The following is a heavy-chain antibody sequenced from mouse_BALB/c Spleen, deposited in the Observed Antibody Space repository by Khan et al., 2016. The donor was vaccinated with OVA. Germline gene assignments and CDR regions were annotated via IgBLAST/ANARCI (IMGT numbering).Heavy chain of an antibody. CDR3: ARIKKIVATDFDY. J-gene: IGHJ2*01. D-gene: IGHD1-1*01. CDR1: GYTFTSFW. Sequence: VQLQQSGAELVKAGASVKMSCKASGYTFTSFWMHWVKQRLGQGLEWFAETNPTNGRTYYTEKFKSQSTLTVDKSSSTAYMLLSGPKFEDSAVYYCARIKKIVATDFDYWGQGTTLTVSS. CDR2: TNPTNGRT. V-gene: IGHV1S81*02.